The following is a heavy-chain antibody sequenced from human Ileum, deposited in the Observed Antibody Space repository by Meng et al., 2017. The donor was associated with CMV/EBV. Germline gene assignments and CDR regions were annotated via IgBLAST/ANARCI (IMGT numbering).Heavy chain of an antibody. Sequence: GESLKISCKTSGFTFTAYYLHWVRQAPGQGLEWMGWINPQNGDTKYAQNFQGRVTMTRDTSISTAYMELSSLKSDDTAVYYCASVWYSAYDPFDCWGQGTLVTVS. V-gene: IGHV1-2*02. CDR3: ASVWYSAYDPFDC. CDR2: INPQNGDT. CDR1: GFTFTAYY. D-gene: IGHD5-12*01. J-gene: IGHJ4*02.